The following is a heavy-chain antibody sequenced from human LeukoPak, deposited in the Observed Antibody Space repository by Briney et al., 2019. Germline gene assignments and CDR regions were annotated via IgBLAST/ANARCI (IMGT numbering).Heavy chain of an antibody. Sequence: PSETLSLTCAVYGGSFSGYYWSWIRQPPGKGLEWIGEINHSGSTNYNLSLKSRVTISVDTSKNQFSLKLSSVTAADTAVYYCARWGDYDFWSGYHFDYWGQGTLVTVSS. J-gene: IGHJ4*02. CDR1: GGSFSGYY. D-gene: IGHD3-3*01. V-gene: IGHV4-34*01. CDR3: ARWGDYDFWSGYHFDY. CDR2: INHSGST.